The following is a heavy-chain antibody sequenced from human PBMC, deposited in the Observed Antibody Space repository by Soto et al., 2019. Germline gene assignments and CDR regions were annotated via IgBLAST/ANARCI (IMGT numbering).Heavy chain of an antibody. CDR3: AIDWTMVRALRGGWFDP. CDR2: IYYSGST. Sequence: QVQLQESGPGLVKPSQTLSLTCTVSGGSISSGGYYWSWIRQHPGKGLEWIGYIYYSGSTYYNPSLKSRVTISVDTSKNQFSLKLSSVTAADTAVYYCAIDWTMVRALRGGWFDPWGQGTLVTVSS. D-gene: IGHD3-10*01. CDR1: GGSISSGGYY. V-gene: IGHV4-31*03. J-gene: IGHJ5*02.